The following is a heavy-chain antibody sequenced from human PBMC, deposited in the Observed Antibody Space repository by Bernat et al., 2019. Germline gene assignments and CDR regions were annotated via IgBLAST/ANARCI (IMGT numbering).Heavy chain of an antibody. J-gene: IGHJ4*02. D-gene: IGHD1-20*01. Sequence: EVQLVESGGGLVQPGGSLRLSCAASGFIFSTYGMSWVRQAPGKGLEWVSVISSGCSTYYADSVKGRFTISRDNSKNTLYLQMNSLRADDTAVYYCAKDPINGHDLYWGQGTLVTVSS. CDR2: ISSGCST. CDR1: GFIFSTYG. CDR3: AKDPINGHDLY. V-gene: IGHV3-23*04.